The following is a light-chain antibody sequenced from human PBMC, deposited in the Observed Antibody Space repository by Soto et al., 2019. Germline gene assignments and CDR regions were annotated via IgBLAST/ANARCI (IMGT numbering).Light chain of an antibody. J-gene: IGLJ3*02. CDR1: SSDVGGYNY. CDR3: CSYAGSHSWV. Sequence: QFALTQPRSVSGSPGQSVTISCTGTSSDVGGYNYVSWYQQHPGKAPKLIINDVSKRPSGVPDRFAGSKSGNTASLTISGLQAEDEADYYCCSYAGSHSWVFGGGTKLTVL. CDR2: DVS. V-gene: IGLV2-11*01.